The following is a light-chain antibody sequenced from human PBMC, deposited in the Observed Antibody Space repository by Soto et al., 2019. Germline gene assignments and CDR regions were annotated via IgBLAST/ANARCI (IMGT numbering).Light chain of an antibody. Sequence: VLTQSPATLSLSPGERATLSCRASLNVNSYLAWYQQKPGQAPRLLIYDASNRAAGIPARFSGSGSGTDFTLTISRLEPEDFAVYFCQQYATSSITFGQGTRLEIK. J-gene: IGKJ5*01. CDR3: QQYATSSIT. V-gene: IGKV3-11*01. CDR1: LNVNSY. CDR2: DAS.